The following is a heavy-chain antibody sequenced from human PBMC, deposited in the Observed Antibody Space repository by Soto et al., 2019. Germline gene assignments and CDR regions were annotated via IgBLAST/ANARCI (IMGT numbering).Heavy chain of an antibody. Sequence: QVQLQESGPGLVKPSGTLSLTCAVSGGSISSSNWWRWVRQPHGKGLERIGEIYHSGSTNYNPYLNSRVTISVDKSKNQFSLKLSSVTAADTAVYYCARRIVATIQTPFDYWGQGTLVTVSS. CDR2: IYHSGST. V-gene: IGHV4-4*02. J-gene: IGHJ4*02. D-gene: IGHD5-12*01. CDR1: GGSISSSNW. CDR3: ARRIVATIQTPFDY.